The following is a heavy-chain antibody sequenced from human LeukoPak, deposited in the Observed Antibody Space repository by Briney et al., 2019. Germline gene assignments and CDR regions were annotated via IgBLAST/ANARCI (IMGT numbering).Heavy chain of an antibody. CDR2: IYSGGST. Sequence: PGGSLRLSCAASGFTLSSNYMSWVRQAPGKGLEWVSVIYSGGSTYYADSVKGRFTISRDNSKNTLYLQMNSLRAEDTAVYYCARAYDSSGFDYWGQGTLVTVSS. D-gene: IGHD3-22*01. V-gene: IGHV3-53*01. CDR3: ARAYDSSGFDY. CDR1: GFTLSSNY. J-gene: IGHJ4*02.